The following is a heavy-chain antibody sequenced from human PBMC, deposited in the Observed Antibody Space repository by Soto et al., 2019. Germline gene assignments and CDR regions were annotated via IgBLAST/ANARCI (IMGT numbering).Heavy chain of an antibody. CDR2: IYYSGST. CDR1: GGSISSGDYY. CDR3: ARVRGPMTKDDAFDI. Sequence: QVQLQESGPGLVKPSQTLSLTCTVSGGSISSGDYYWSWIRQPPGKGLEWIGYIYYSGSTYYNPSPTSRVTISVDTSKNQFSLKLSSVTAADTAVYYCARVRGPMTKDDAFDIWGQGTMVTVSS. D-gene: IGHD4-17*01. V-gene: IGHV4-30-4*01. J-gene: IGHJ3*02.